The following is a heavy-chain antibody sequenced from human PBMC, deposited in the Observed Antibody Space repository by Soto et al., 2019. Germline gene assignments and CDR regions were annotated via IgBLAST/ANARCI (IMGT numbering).Heavy chain of an antibody. CDR2: ISSSGGTT. D-gene: IGHD6-19*01. J-gene: IGHJ4*02. CDR1: GFNFNNYA. CDR3: ATLMTVTGPGWGRASEY. Sequence: GSLRLSCATSGFNFNNYAMSWVRQAPGERLEWVSFISSSGGTTYYADSVKGRFTISRDNSRNTVFLQMNTLGAEDTAIYYCATLMTVTGPGWGRASEYWGQGTRVTVSS. V-gene: IGHV3-23*01.